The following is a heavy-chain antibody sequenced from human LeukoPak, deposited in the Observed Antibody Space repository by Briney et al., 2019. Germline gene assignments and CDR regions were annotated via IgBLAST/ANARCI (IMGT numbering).Heavy chain of an antibody. V-gene: IGHV5-51*01. CDR3: ARLRDGYKES. Sequence: GESLKISCKGSGYSFTNYWIGWVRQTPGKGLEWMGIIYPGDSDTRYSPSFQGQVTISADKSISTAYLHWSSLKASDSAMYYCARLRDGYKESWGQGTLVTVSS. CDR1: GYSFTNYW. CDR2: IYPGDSDT. J-gene: IGHJ5*02. D-gene: IGHD5-24*01.